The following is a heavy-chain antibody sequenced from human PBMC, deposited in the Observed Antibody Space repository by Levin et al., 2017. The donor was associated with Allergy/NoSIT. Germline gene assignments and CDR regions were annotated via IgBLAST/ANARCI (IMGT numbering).Heavy chain of an antibody. V-gene: IGHV1-18*01. CDR1: GYTFKNYG. CDR3: ARFVVTPVSYFYMDV. CDR2: ISTHNGNT. Sequence: ASVKVSCKASGYTFKNYGISWVRQAPGQGLEWMGWISTHNGNTNYAQSFQGRVTMTTDTSTSTADMELRSLISDDTAVYYCARFVVTPVSYFYMDVWGKGTTVTGS. D-gene: IGHD2-2*01. J-gene: IGHJ6*03.